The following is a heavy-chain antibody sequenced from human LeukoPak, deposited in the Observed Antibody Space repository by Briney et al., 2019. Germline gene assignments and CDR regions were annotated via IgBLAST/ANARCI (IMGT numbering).Heavy chain of an antibody. J-gene: IGHJ4*02. V-gene: IGHV1-24*01. CDR1: GGTFSSYA. CDR3: ATGTVSSSWLGIFDF. Sequence: GASVKVSCKASGGTFSSYAISWVRQAPGKGLEWMGRFDPEDGETLSAQRFQGRLTMTEDTSADTAYMELSSLTSDDTALYYCATGTVSSSWLGIFDFWGQGTLVTVSS. CDR2: FDPEDGET. D-gene: IGHD6-13*01.